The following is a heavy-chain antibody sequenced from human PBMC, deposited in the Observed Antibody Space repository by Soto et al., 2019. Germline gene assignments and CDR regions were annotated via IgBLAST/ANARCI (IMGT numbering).Heavy chain of an antibody. D-gene: IGHD5-12*01. J-gene: IGHJ3*02. V-gene: IGHV3-33*08. CDR2: IWYDGSNK. Sequence: PGGSLRLSCAASGFTFSSDWMHWVRQAPGKGLEWVAVIWYDGSNKYYADSVKGRFTISRDNSKNTLYLQMNSLRAEDTAVYYCARDQAGDIVATIAFDIWGQGKRVTVSS. CDR3: ARDQAGDIVATIAFDI. CDR1: GFTFSSDW.